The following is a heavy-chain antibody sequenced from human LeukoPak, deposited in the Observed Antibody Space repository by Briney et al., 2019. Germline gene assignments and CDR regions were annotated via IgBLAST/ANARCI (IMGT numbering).Heavy chain of an antibody. D-gene: IGHD6-13*01. J-gene: IGHJ6*03. Sequence: GGSLRLSCAASGFTFSSYWMSWVRQAPGKGLEWVANIKQDGSEKYYVDSVKGRFTISRDNAKNSLYLQMNSLRAEDTAVYYCASTGYSSSWYGGYYMDVWGKGTTVTVSS. V-gene: IGHV3-7*01. CDR3: ASTGYSSSWYGGYYMDV. CDR1: GFTFSSYW. CDR2: IKQDGSEK.